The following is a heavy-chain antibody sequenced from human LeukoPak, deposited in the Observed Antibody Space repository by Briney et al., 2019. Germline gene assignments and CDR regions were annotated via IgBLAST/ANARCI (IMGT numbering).Heavy chain of an antibody. CDR3: AKEVWDIVVVPAAGDAFDI. J-gene: IGHJ3*02. D-gene: IGHD2-2*01. CDR1: GFTFSNYY. Sequence: PGGSLRLSCAASGFTFSNYYMSWIRQAPGKGLEWVSYISSSGSTIYYADSVKGRFTISRDNAKNSLYLQMNSLRAEDTAVYYCAKEVWDIVVVPAAGDAFDIWGQGTMVTVSS. CDR2: ISSSGSTI. V-gene: IGHV3-11*01.